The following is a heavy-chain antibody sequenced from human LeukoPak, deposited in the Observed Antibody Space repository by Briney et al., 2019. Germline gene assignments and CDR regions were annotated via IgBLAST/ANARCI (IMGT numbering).Heavy chain of an antibody. Sequence: PPETLSLTCTVPGGSINSYYWSCLRQPPGKGLAWTRYIYYSGSTNYNPPLKSRVTISVDTSKNQFSLKLSSVTAADTAVYYCARVRYSSGWYYFDYWGQGTLVTVSS. J-gene: IGHJ4*02. CDR1: GGSINSYY. CDR2: IYYSGST. D-gene: IGHD6-19*01. CDR3: ARVRYSSGWYYFDY. V-gene: IGHV4-59*01.